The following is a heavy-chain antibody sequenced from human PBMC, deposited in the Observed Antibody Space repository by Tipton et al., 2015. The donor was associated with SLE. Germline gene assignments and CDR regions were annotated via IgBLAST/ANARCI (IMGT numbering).Heavy chain of an antibody. CDR2: FHYSGHT. J-gene: IGHJ5*02. CDR1: GGAIGSSDYY. V-gene: IGHV4-39*06. D-gene: IGHD6-19*01. CDR3: ARGAIAVAGSGWFDP. Sequence: TLSLTCTVSGGAIGSSDYYWAWIRQPPGKGLEWIGSFHYSGHTYYSPSLKGRVTTSVDTPKNQIPLKVDSVTAADPAVYYCARGAIAVAGSGWFDPWGQGTLVIVSS.